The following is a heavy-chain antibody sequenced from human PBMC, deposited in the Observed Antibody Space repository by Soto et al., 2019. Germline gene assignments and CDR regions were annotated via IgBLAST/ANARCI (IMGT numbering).Heavy chain of an antibody. CDR1: GFTFSTYT. CDR3: AKDPPQRNFLLMVYAILLPLVFDI. D-gene: IGHD2-8*01. CDR2: IGGSGYST. Sequence: GGSLRLSCAASGFTFSTYTMSWVRQAPGKGLEWVSAIGGSGYSTDYADSVKGRFTISRDNLKNTLYLQMNSLRAEDTAVYSRAKDPPQRNFLLMVYAILLPLVFDIGGQGTTVPVS. J-gene: IGHJ3*02. V-gene: IGHV3-23*01.